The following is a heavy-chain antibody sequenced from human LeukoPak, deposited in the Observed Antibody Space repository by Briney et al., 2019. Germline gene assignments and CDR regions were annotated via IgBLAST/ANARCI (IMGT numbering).Heavy chain of an antibody. J-gene: IGHJ4*02. CDR3: AKDRITIFGVPNIGDY. CDR1: GFTFSSYS. D-gene: IGHD3-3*01. V-gene: IGHV3-21*01. Sequence: AGGSLRLSCAASGFTFSSYSMNWVRQAPGKGLEWVSSISSSSSYIYYADSVKGRFTISRDNAKNTLYLQMNSLRAEDTAVYYCAKDRITIFGVPNIGDYWGQGTMVTVSS. CDR2: ISSSSSYI.